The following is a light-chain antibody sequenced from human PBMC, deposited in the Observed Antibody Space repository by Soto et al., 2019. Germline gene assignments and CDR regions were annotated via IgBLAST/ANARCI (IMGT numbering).Light chain of an antibody. V-gene: IGLV2-8*01. J-gene: IGLJ2*01. CDR2: EVS. CDR1: SSDVGGYKY. CDR3: GTWDSSLSAVV. Sequence: QSALTQPPSASGSPGQSVTISCTGTSSDVGGYKYVSWYQQHPGKTPKLMIYEVSKRPSGVPDRFSGSKSGNTAYLTVSGLQAEDEADYHCGTWDSSLSAVVFGGGTKLTV.